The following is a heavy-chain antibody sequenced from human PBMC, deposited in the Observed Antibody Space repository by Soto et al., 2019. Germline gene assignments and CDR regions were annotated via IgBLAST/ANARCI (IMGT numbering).Heavy chain of an antibody. CDR1: GGSFSGYY. D-gene: IGHD6-13*01. J-gene: IGHJ3*02. CDR3: ARGHIRSWYPHAFDI. Sequence: PSETLSLTCAVYGGSFSGYYWSWIRQPPGKGLEWIGEINHSGSTNYNPSLKSRVTISVDTSKNQFSLKLSSVTAADTAVYYCARGHIRSWYPHAFDIWGQGTMVTVSS. V-gene: IGHV4-34*01. CDR2: INHSGST.